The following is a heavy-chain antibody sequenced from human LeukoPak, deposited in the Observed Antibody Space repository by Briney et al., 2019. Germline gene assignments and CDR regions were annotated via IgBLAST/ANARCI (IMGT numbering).Heavy chain of an antibody. CDR3: ARHAVRTYYDFWSGYPKAPRSPPFDY. Sequence: SGTLSLTCAVYGGSFSGYYWSWIRQPPGKGLEWIGEINHSGSTNYNPSLKSRVTISVDTSKNQFSLKLSSVTAADTAVYYCARHAVRTYYDFWSGYPKAPRSPPFDYWGQGTLVTVSS. V-gene: IGHV4-34*01. CDR1: GGSFSGYY. J-gene: IGHJ4*02. CDR2: INHSGST. D-gene: IGHD3-3*01.